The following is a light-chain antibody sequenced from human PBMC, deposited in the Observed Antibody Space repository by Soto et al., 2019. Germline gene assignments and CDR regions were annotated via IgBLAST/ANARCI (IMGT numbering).Light chain of an antibody. Sequence: EILLTHSPCTLCLSPWARPTLSVRASQSVSTNLAWYQQKPGQAPRLLIYGASPRATGITDRFSGSGSGTEFTLTISSLKSEDFAVYYCQQYNKWPPTFGQGTKVDIK. CDR2: GAS. J-gene: IGKJ1*01. CDR3: QQYNKWPPT. V-gene: IGKV3-15*01. CDR1: QSVSTN.